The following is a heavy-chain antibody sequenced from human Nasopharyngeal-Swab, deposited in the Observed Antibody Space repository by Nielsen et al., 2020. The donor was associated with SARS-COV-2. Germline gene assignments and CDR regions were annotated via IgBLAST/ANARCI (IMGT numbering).Heavy chain of an antibody. CDR3: ASSRTGYPYYFDY. V-gene: IGHV3-21*06. J-gene: IGHJ4*02. CDR2: IGSRSGFI. CDR1: GYSFRTYG. Sequence: GESLKISCVASGYSFRTYGMSWVRQAPGKGLEWVSSIGSRSGFIYFADSVQGRFTISRDNAKNSVYLEMNSLRAEDTAIYYCASSRTGYPYYFDYWGQGTLVTVSS. D-gene: IGHD3-9*01.